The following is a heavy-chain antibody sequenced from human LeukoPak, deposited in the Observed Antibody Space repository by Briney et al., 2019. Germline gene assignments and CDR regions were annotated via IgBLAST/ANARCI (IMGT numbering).Heavy chain of an antibody. Sequence: GGSLRLSCAASGFTFSSYGMHWVRQAPGKGLEWVAFIRYDGSNKYYADSVKGRFTISRGNSKNTLYLQMNSLRSEDTAVYYCARAAKQGVQTDYWGQGTLVTVSS. D-gene: IGHD3-10*01. J-gene: IGHJ4*02. CDR2: IRYDGSNK. CDR1: GFTFSSYG. CDR3: ARAAKQGVQTDY. V-gene: IGHV3-30*02.